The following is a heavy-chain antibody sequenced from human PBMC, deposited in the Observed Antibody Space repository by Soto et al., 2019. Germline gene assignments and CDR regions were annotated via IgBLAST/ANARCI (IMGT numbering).Heavy chain of an antibody. CDR2: IWYDGSNK. Sequence: WGSLSLSCAASGFTFSSYGMHWVRQAPGKGLEWVAVIWYDGSNKYYADSVKGRFTISRDNSKHTLYLQMNSLRAEDTAVYYCARDRDWAFDYWGQGTLVTVSS. CDR3: ARDRDWAFDY. CDR1: GFTFSSYG. V-gene: IGHV3-33*01. J-gene: IGHJ4*02. D-gene: IGHD3-9*01.